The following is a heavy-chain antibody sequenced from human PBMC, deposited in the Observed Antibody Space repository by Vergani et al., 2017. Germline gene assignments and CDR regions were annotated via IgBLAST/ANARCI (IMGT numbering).Heavy chain of an antibody. CDR1: GGSFSGYY. CDR3: AKVMGGSFPGGAFDI. V-gene: IGHV4-34*01. CDR2: INHSGST. D-gene: IGHD1-26*01. J-gene: IGHJ3*02. Sequence: QVQLQQWGAGLLKPSETLSLTCAVYGGSFSGYYWSWIRQPPGKGLEWIGEINHSGSTNYNPSLKSRVTISVDTSKNQFSLKLSSATAADTAVYYCAKVMGGSFPGGAFDIWGQGTMVTVSS.